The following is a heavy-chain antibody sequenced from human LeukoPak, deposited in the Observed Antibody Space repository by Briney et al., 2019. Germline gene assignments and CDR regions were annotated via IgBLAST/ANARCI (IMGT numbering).Heavy chain of an antibody. CDR3: ARDMGQFLQRLLGTYYYMDV. CDR2: ISAYNGNT. V-gene: IGHV1-18*01. D-gene: IGHD3-16*01. J-gene: IGHJ6*03. CDR1: GYTFTSYG. Sequence: GASVKVSCKASGYTFTSYGISWVRQAPGQGLEWMGWISAYNGNTNYAQKLQGRVTMTTDTSTSTAYMELRSLRSDDTAVYYCARDMGQFLQRLLGTYYYMDVWGKGTTVTVSS.